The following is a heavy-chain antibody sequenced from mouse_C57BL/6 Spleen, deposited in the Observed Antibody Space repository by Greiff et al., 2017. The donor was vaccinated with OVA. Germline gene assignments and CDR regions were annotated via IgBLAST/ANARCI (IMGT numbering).Heavy chain of an antibody. Sequence: QVQLKQPGAELVKPGASVKVSCKASGYTFTSYWMHWVKQRPGQGLEWIGRIHPSDSDTNYNQKFKGKATLTVDKSSSTAYMQLSSLTSEDSAVYYCAIWEYRWYDYENYFDYWGQGTTLTVSS. CDR3: AIWEYRWYDYENYFDY. CDR2: IHPSDSDT. CDR1: GYTFTSYW. J-gene: IGHJ2*01. V-gene: IGHV1-74*01. D-gene: IGHD2-4*01.